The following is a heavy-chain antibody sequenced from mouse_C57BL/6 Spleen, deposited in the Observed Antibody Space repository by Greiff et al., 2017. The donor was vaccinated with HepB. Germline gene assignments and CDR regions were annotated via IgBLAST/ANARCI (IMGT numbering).Heavy chain of an antibody. CDR3: ARHYYYDYDDYAMDY. V-gene: IGHV5-6*01. D-gene: IGHD2-4*01. Sequence: EVNVVESGGDLVKPGGSLKLSCAASGFTFSSYGMSWVRQTPDKRLEWVATISSGGSYTYYPDSVKGRFTISRDNAKNTLYLQMSSLKSEDTAMYYCARHYYYDYDDYAMDYWGQGTSVTVSS. CDR2: ISSGGSYT. J-gene: IGHJ4*01. CDR1: GFTFSSYG.